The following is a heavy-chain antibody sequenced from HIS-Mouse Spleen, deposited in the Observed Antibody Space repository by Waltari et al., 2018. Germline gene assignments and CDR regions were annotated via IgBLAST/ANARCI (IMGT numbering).Heavy chain of an antibody. Sequence: QLQLQESGPGLVKPSETLSLTCTVSGGSISSSSYYWGWIRQPPGKGLEGIGSIYYSAGTYYNPAHKSRVTISVDTSKNQFSLKLSSVTAADTAVYYCAREIPYSSSWYDWYFDLWGRGTLVTVSS. D-gene: IGHD6-13*01. CDR3: AREIPYSSSWYDWYFDL. CDR2: IYYSAGT. J-gene: IGHJ2*01. CDR1: GGSISSSSYY. V-gene: IGHV4-39*07.